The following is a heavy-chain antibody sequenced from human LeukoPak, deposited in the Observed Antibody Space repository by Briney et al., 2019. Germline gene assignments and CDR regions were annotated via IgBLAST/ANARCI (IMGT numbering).Heavy chain of an antibody. CDR3: ARARYCSSTNCYEHDY. Sequence: GGSLRLSCATSGFTLSSYWMHWVRQVPGKGLEWLSRINNDGVSTSYADSVKGRFTISRDNAKNSLYLQMNSLRAEDTAVYYCARARYCSSTNCYEHDYWGQGTQVTVSS. V-gene: IGHV3-74*01. D-gene: IGHD2-2*01. J-gene: IGHJ4*02. CDR2: INNDGVST. CDR1: GFTLSSYW.